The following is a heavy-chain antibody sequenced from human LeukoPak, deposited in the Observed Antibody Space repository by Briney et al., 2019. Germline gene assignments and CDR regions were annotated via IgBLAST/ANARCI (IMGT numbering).Heavy chain of an antibody. CDR2: INPNSGGT. V-gene: IGHV1-2*02. J-gene: IGHJ4*02. CDR1: GYTFTGYY. Sequence: ASVKVSCKASGYTFTGYYMHWVRQAPGQGLEWMGWINPNSGGTNYAQKFQGRVTITRDTSISTAYMELSRLRSDDTAVYYCARVDGSGSPYYFDYWGQGTLVTVSS. D-gene: IGHD3-10*01. CDR3: ARVDGSGSPYYFDY.